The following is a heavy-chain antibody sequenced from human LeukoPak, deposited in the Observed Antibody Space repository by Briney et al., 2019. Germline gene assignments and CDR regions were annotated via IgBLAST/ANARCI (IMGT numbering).Heavy chain of an antibody. V-gene: IGHV3-33*06. CDR1: GFTFTNYA. CDR2: IWYDGSNK. Sequence: PGGSLRLSCAASGFTFTNYAMSWVRQAPGKGLEWVAVIWYDGSNKYYADPVKGRFTISRDNSKNTLYLQMNSLRAEDTAVYYCAKATYSSSSGAYYFDYWGQGTLVTVSS. D-gene: IGHD6-6*01. CDR3: AKATYSSSSGAYYFDY. J-gene: IGHJ4*02.